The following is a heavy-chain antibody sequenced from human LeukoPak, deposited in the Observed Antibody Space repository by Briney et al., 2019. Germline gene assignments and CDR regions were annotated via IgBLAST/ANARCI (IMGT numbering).Heavy chain of an antibody. CDR1: GFTFSSYE. CDR3: ARGKVTYSFFDY. D-gene: IGHD4-11*01. J-gene: IGHJ4*02. V-gene: IGHV3-48*03. Sequence: GGSLRLSCAASGFTFSSYEMNWVRQAPGKGLEWVSYISSSGSTIYYADSVKGRFTVSRDNAKNSLYLQMNSLRAEDTAVYYCARGKVTYSFFDYWGQGTLVTVSS. CDR2: ISSSGSTI.